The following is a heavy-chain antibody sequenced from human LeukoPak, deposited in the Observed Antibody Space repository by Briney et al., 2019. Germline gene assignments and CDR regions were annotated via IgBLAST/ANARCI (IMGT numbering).Heavy chain of an antibody. CDR2: ISGSGGST. CDR1: GFAFSSYA. V-gene: IGHV3-23*01. Sequence: GGSLRLSCAASGFAFSSYAMSWVRQAPGKGLEWVSAISGSGGSTYYADSVEGRFTISRDNSKNTLYLQMNSLRAEDTAVYYCARGALSESYPYYFDYWGQGTLVTVSS. J-gene: IGHJ4*02. D-gene: IGHD1-26*01. CDR3: ARGALSESYPYYFDY.